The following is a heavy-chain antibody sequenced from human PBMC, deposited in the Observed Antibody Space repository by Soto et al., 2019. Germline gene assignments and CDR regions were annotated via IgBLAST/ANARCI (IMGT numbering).Heavy chain of an antibody. V-gene: IGHV5-51*01. D-gene: IGHD3-22*01. J-gene: IGHJ5*02. CDR2: IFPSDSDT. CDR3: ARKDKSGYFNSFDP. CDR1: GYKFTSYW. Sequence: VESLKISCRTSGYKFTSYWIAWVRQMPGKGLEWMGIIFPSDSDTRYSPSFQGQVTISADRSTSTVFLQWASLKASDTAVYFCARKDKSGYFNSFDPWGQGTLVTVSS.